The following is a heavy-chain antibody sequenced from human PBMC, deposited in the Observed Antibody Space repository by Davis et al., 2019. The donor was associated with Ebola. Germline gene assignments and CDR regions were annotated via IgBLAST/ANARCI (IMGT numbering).Heavy chain of an antibody. V-gene: IGHV1-18*01. D-gene: IGHD2-2*01. CDR1: GYTFTSYG. J-gene: IGHJ3*02. CDR2: ISAYNGNT. CDR3: ARGWRTIDIVVVPATKNRPDAFDI. Sequence: ASVKVSCKASGYTFTSYGISWVRQAPGQGLEWMGWISAYNGNTNYAQKLQGRVTMTTDTSTSTAYMELSSLRSEDTAVYYCARGWRTIDIVVVPATKNRPDAFDIWGQGTMVTVSS.